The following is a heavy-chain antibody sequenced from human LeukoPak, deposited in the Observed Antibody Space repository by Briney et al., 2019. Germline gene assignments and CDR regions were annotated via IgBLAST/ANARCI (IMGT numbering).Heavy chain of an antibody. Sequence: ASVMVSCKASGYTFTSCGISWVRQAPGQGLEWMGWISAYNGNTNYAQKLQGRVTMTTDTSTSTAYMELRSLRSDDTAVYYCARDGYSSSYYYYGMDVWGQGTTVTVSS. J-gene: IGHJ6*02. CDR3: ARDGYSSSYYYYGMDV. CDR1: GYTFTSCG. D-gene: IGHD6-13*01. V-gene: IGHV1-18*01. CDR2: ISAYNGNT.